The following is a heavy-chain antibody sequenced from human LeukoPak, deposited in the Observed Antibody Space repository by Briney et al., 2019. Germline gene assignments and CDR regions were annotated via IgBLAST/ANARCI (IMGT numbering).Heavy chain of an antibody. V-gene: IGHV4-59*12. CDR3: ARGSRAAPSDY. CDR1: GGSISSYY. Sequence: SETLSLTCTVSGGSISSYYWSWIRQPPGKGLEWIGYIYYSGSTNYNPSLKSRVTISVDTSKNQFSLKLSSVTAADTAVYYCARGSRAAPSDYWGQGTLVTVSS. CDR2: IYYSGST. J-gene: IGHJ4*02. D-gene: IGHD6-6*01.